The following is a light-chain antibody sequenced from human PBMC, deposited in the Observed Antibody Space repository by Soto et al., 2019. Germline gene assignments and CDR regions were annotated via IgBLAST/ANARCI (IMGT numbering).Light chain of an antibody. Sequence: QSALTQPASVSGSPGQSITISCTGTSSDVGGYNYVSWYQQHPDKAPKLMIYDVSNRPSGVSNRFSGSKSGNTASLTISALQAEDEAYYYCNSYTISSTPVVLGGGTKLTVL. CDR1: SSDVGGYNY. J-gene: IGLJ2*01. V-gene: IGLV2-14*01. CDR3: NSYTISSTPVV. CDR2: DVS.